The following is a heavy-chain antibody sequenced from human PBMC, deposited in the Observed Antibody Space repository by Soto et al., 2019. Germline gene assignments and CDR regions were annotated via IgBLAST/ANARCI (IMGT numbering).Heavy chain of an antibody. CDR2: ISYDGSNK. CDR1: GFTFSSYA. J-gene: IGHJ4*02. CDR3: ARARIAAAGTLPIDY. Sequence: GRSLRLSCAASGFTFSSYAMHWVRQAPGKGLEWVAVISYDGSNKYYADSVKGRFTISRDNSKNTLYLQMNSLRAEDTAVYYCARARIAAAGTLPIDYWGQGTLVTVSS. D-gene: IGHD6-13*01. V-gene: IGHV3-30-3*01.